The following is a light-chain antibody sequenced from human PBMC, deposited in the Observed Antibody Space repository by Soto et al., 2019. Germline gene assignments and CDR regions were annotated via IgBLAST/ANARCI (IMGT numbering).Light chain of an antibody. J-gene: IGKJ5*01. CDR2: DAS. CDR1: QSVSSY. Sequence: EIVLTQSPATLSLSPGERATLSCRASQSVSSYLGWYQQKPGQAPRLLIYDASNRATGIPVRFSGSGSGTDFTLTISSLEPEDFAVYYCQQRSNWITFGQGTRLEIK. CDR3: QQRSNWIT. V-gene: IGKV3-11*01.